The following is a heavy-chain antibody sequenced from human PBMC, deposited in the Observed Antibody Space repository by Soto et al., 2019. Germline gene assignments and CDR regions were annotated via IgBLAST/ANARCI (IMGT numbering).Heavy chain of an antibody. CDR1: GLTVSSNY. Sequence: PRTSCAASGLTVSSNYISWVRQSGGKVLEVVSGIYSGGSTYYADSVKGRFDISRDNSQNTMYLQMNSLRDEDTAVYYCARVSSGSFDYWGQGTQVTVSS. CDR2: IYSGGST. CDR3: ARVSSGSFDY. V-gene: IGHV3-53*01. D-gene: IGHD3-10*01. J-gene: IGHJ4*02.